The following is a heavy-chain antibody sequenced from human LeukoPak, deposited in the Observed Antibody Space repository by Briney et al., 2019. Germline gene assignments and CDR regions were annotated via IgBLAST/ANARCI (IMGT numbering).Heavy chain of an antibody. D-gene: IGHD1-1*01. Sequence: ASVKVSCKASGYTFTGYYMHWVRQAPGQGLEWMGIINPSGGSTSYAQKFQGRVTMTRDMSTSTVYMELSSLRSEDTAVYYCAPSLAGGDLDYWGQGTLVTVSS. J-gene: IGHJ4*02. CDR1: GYTFTGYY. V-gene: IGHV1-46*01. CDR2: INPSGGST. CDR3: APSLAGGDLDY.